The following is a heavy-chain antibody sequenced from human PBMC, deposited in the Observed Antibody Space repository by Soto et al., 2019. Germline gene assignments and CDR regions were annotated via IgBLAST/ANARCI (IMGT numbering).Heavy chain of an antibody. Sequence: DVHLVESGGDLVHPGGSLRLSCAASGFTFSSYWMHWVRQVPGKGLVWGSRISPDGKNTNYADSVKGRVTISRDNAKNRVFLQMNSLRVEDMAVYYCVRGASSGYYRSDYWGQGALVTVSS. CDR2: ISPDGKNT. V-gene: IGHV3-74*01. D-gene: IGHD3-22*01. CDR3: VRGASSGYYRSDY. CDR1: GFTFSSYW. J-gene: IGHJ4*02.